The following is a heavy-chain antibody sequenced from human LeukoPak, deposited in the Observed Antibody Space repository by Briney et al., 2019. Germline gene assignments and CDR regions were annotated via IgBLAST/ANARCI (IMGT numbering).Heavy chain of an antibody. CDR3: AKDRSGGSCYDY. Sequence: GGSLRLSCAASGFTFSSYAMSWVRQAPGKGLEWVSAIGGSGGSTYYADSVKGRFTISRDNSKNTLHLQMNSLRAEDTAVYYCAKDRSGGSCYDYWGQGTLVTVSS. CDR1: GFTFSSYA. CDR2: IGGSGGST. V-gene: IGHV3-23*01. J-gene: IGHJ4*02. D-gene: IGHD2-15*01.